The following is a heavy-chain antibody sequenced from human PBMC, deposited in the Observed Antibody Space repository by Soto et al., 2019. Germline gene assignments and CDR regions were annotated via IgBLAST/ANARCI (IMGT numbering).Heavy chain of an antibody. CDR1: GFTFSSYG. Sequence: PGGSLRLSCAASGFTFSSYGMNWVRQSPGNGLEWVSSISSSSSYIYYADSVKGRFSISRDNAKNSLYLQMNSLRAEDTAVYYCARDIGYDILTGHYYYGMDVWGQGTTVTVSS. D-gene: IGHD3-9*01. V-gene: IGHV3-21*01. CDR2: ISSSSSYI. J-gene: IGHJ6*02. CDR3: ARDIGYDILTGHYYYGMDV.